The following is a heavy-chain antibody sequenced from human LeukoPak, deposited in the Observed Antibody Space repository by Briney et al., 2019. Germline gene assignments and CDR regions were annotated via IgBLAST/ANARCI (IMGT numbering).Heavy chain of an antibody. CDR3: ARRMATIDYYFDY. CDR2: ISAYNGNT. D-gene: IGHD5-24*01. CDR1: GGTFSSYA. V-gene: IGHV1-18*01. J-gene: IGHJ4*02. Sequence: ASVKVSCKASGGTFSSYAISWVRQAPGQGLEWMGWISAYNGNTNYAQKLQGRVTMTTDTSTSTAYMELRSLRSDDTAVYYCARRMATIDYYFDYWGQGTLVTVSS.